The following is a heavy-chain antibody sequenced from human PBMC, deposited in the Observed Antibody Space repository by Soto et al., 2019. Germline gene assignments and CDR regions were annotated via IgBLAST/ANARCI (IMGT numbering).Heavy chain of an antibody. Sequence: SQTRSLTFAITGYSVSSNSAGWSVVRQSPSRGLEWLGRTYYRSKWYYEYAVSVRGRITINPDTSKNQYSLQLNSVTPEDTAVYFCARGEQYSGRIFDYWGQGTLVTVPQ. D-gene: IGHD1-26*01. V-gene: IGHV6-1*01. J-gene: IGHJ4*01. CDR2: TYYRSKWYY. CDR1: GYSVSSNSAG. CDR3: ARGEQYSGRIFDY.